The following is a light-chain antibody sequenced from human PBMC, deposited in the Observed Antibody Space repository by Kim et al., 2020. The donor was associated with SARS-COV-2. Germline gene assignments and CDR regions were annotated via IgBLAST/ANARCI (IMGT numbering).Light chain of an antibody. CDR2: DAS. Sequence: SPGERATLSCRASQSVSSRYSAWYQQKPGQAPRLLIYDASTRATGIPDRFSGSGSGTDFTLTISRLEPEDFAVYYCQQYGSSPRTFGQGTKVDIK. J-gene: IGKJ1*01. CDR1: QSVSSRY. V-gene: IGKV3-20*01. CDR3: QQYGSSPRT.